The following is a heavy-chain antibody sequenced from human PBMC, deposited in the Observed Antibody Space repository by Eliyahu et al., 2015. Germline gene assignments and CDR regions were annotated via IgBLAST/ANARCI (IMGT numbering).Heavy chain of an antibody. J-gene: IGHJ2*01. CDR3: ARGGVIRAAAGRSFGWYFDL. V-gene: IGHV1-69*01. CDR2: IIPIFGTA. D-gene: IGHD6-13*01. Sequence: RLPSGQGLEWMGGIIPIFGTANYAQKFQGRVTITADESTSTAYMELSSLRSEDTAVYYCARGGVIRAAAGRSFGWYFDLWGRGTLVTVSS.